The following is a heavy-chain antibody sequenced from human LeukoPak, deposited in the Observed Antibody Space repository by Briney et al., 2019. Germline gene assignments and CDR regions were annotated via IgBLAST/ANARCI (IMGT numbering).Heavy chain of an antibody. Sequence: GGSLRLSCAASGFTFSSYALSWVRQAPGKGLERVSGISDTGDSTYYADSVKGRFTISRDNSKNTLYLQMNSLRADDTAVYYCAKDRLGAAAGFFDYWGQGSLVTVSS. CDR1: GFTFSSYA. CDR3: AKDRLGAAAGFFDY. CDR2: ISDTGDST. V-gene: IGHV3-23*01. J-gene: IGHJ4*02. D-gene: IGHD6-13*01.